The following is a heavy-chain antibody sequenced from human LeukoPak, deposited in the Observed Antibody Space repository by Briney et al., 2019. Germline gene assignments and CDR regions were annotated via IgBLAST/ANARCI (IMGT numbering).Heavy chain of an antibody. CDR3: ARRFQTTYYDSSGYYSFFDY. J-gene: IGHJ4*02. CDR2: IYYSGST. CDR1: GGSISSSNW. V-gene: IGHV4-4*02. Sequence: SETLSLTCAVSGGSISSSNWWSWVRQPPGKGLEWIGYIYYSGSTNYNPSLKSRVTISVDTSKNQFSLKLSSVTAADTAVYYCARRFQTTYYDSSGYYSFFDYWGQGTLVTVSS. D-gene: IGHD3-22*01.